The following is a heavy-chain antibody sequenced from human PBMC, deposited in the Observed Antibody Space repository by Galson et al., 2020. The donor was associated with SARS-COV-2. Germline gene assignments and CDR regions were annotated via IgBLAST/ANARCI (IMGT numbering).Heavy chain of an antibody. Sequence: GESLKISCAASGFTFNTWTMNWVRQAPGKGLEWVASIRYNSDYIYYADSVKGRFTISRDNAKDSLYLQMNSLRAEDTAVYFCAREGYSYGYYFDFWGQGTLVTVSS. CDR3: AREGYSYGYYFDF. V-gene: IGHV3-21*01. D-gene: IGHD5-18*01. CDR1: GFTFNTWT. CDR2: IRYNSDYI. J-gene: IGHJ4*02.